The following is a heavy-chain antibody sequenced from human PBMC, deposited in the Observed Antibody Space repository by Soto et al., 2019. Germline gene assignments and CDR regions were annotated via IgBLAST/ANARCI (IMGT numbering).Heavy chain of an antibody. CDR2: LGYDGINK. CDR3: ANGAYYDFWSGPTEDY. J-gene: IGHJ4*02. Sequence: GSLRLSGAASVFTFSTCVMHWVRQAPGKGLEWVAVLGYDGINKFYVDSVKGRFTISRDNSKNTLYLQMNSLRAEDTAVYYCANGAYYDFWSGPTEDYWGQGTLVTVSS. D-gene: IGHD3-3*01. V-gene: IGHV3-30*18. CDR1: VFTFSTCV.